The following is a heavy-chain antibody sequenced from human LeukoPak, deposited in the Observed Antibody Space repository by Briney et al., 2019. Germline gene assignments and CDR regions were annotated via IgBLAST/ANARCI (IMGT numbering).Heavy chain of an antibody. CDR2: ISSSSSSR. Sequence: PGGSLRLSCAASGFIFSSYSMNWVRQAPGKGLEWVSSISSSSSSRYYADSVKGRFTTSRGNAKNSLYLQMNSLRAEDTAVYYCAREGPSGDILIYDAFDIWGQGTMVTVSS. D-gene: IGHD3-10*01. CDR1: GFIFSSYS. J-gene: IGHJ3*02. V-gene: IGHV3-21*01. CDR3: AREGPSGDILIYDAFDI.